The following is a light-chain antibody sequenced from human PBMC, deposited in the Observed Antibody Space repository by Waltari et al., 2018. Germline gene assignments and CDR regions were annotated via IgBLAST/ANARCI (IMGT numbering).Light chain of an antibody. J-gene: IGLJ2*01. CDR2: EVS. CDR1: SSDVGSYNL. Sequence: QSALTQPASVSGSPGQSITISCTGTSSDVGSYNLVPWYQQHPGKAPKLMLYEVSKRPSAVSHRFSGSNSGHTASLTFSGLQAEDEADYYCCSYAGSSTFVFGGGTKLTVL. CDR3: CSYAGSSTFV. V-gene: IGLV2-23*02.